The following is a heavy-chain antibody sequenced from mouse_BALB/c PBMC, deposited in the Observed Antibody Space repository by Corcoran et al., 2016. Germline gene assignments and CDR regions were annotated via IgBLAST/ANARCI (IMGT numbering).Heavy chain of an antibody. CDR3: ARRGGWDAYFDY. V-gene: IGHV8-12*01. J-gene: IGHJ2*01. CDR2: IYWDDDK. Sequence: QVTLKESGTGILQPSQTLSLTCSFSGFSLRTSGMGVSWIRQPSGTGLEWRAHIYWDDDKRYNPSLKRRLTTSKETSRKQVFLKITSVDTAATAPYYCARRGGWDAYFDYSGQGTTLAVSS. D-gene: IGHD4-1*01. CDR1: GFSLRTSGMG.